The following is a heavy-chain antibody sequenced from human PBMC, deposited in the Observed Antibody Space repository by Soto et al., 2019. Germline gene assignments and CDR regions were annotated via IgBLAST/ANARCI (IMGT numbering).Heavy chain of an antibody. J-gene: IGHJ6*02. Sequence: ETLSLTCTVSGGSISSYYWSWIRQPAGKGLEWIGRIYTSGSTNYSPSLKSRVTMSVDTSKNQFSLKLSSVTAADTAVYYCARWGSYYYYGMDVWGQGTTVTVSS. CDR2: IYTSGST. CDR1: GGSISSYY. D-gene: IGHD3-16*01. CDR3: ARWGSYYYYGMDV. V-gene: IGHV4-4*07.